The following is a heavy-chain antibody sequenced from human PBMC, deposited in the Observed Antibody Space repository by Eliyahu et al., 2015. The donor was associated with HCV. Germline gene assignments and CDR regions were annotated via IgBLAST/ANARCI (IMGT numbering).Heavy chain of an antibody. CDR3: VRQGGSGYKSGFDS. CDR2: IWPGDSDI. CDR1: GYNFLHHW. V-gene: IGHV5-51*01. J-gene: IGHJ4*02. Sequence: EVKLVQSGAEVKKPGESLKIXCQGSGYNFLHHWIGWVRQMPGRGPEWVAIIWPGDSDIKYSPSFQGRVTISADKSITTAYLQWGSLRASDTAMYYCVRQGGSGYKSGFDSWGQGTLVTVSS. D-gene: IGHD5-12*01.